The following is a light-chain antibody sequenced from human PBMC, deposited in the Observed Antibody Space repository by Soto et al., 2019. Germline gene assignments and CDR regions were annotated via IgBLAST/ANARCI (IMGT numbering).Light chain of an antibody. CDR2: AAS. V-gene: IGKV1-27*01. CDR3: QKYNGAPRELT. J-gene: IGKJ4*01. Sequence: DIQMTQSPSSLSASVGDRVTITCRASQGISNYLAWYQQKPGKVPKLLIYAASTLQSGVPSRFSGSGSGTDFTLTISSLQPEDVATYYCQKYNGAPRELTFGGGTKVEIK. CDR1: QGISNY.